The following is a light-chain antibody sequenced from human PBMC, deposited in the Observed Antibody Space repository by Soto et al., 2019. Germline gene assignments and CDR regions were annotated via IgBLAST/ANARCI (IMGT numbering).Light chain of an antibody. Sequence: QSALPQPASVSGSPGQSITISCTVTSYNLGSWYQQHPGKVTNLIIYECIMRPSGLSRRFSASQSGTTSSLTVSGLQAEDEADYYCCSYPGYKTQVFASGTKLTVL. CDR3: CSYPGYKTQV. J-gene: IGLJ1*01. CDR2: ECI. CDR1: SYNL. V-gene: IGLV2-23*01.